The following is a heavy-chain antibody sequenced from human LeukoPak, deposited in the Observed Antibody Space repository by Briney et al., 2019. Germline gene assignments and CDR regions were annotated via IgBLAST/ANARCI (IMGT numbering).Heavy chain of an antibody. CDR1: GGSFSGYY. CDR2: INHSGST. J-gene: IGHJ6*03. CDR3: ARVPKYYDFWSGFTAKYMDV. Sequence: SETLSLTCAVYGGSFSGYYWSWIRQPPGKGLEWIGEINHSGSTNYNPSLKSRVTISVDTSKNQFPLKLSSVTAADTAVYYCARVPKYYDFWSGFTAKYMDVWGKGTTVTVSS. D-gene: IGHD3-3*01. V-gene: IGHV4-34*01.